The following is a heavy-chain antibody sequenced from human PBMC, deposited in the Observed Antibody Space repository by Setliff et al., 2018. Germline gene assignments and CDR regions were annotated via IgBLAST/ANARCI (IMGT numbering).Heavy chain of an antibody. D-gene: IGHD2-15*01. CDR1: GYTLTELS. CDR3: ATNSGGNTIDAFDI. Sequence: ASEKVSCKVSGYTLTELSMHWVRQAPGKGLEWMGGFDPEDGETIYAQKFQGRVTMTEDTSTDTAYMGLSSLRSEDTAVYYCATNSGGNTIDAFDIWGQGTMVTV. CDR2: FDPEDGET. V-gene: IGHV1-24*01. J-gene: IGHJ3*02.